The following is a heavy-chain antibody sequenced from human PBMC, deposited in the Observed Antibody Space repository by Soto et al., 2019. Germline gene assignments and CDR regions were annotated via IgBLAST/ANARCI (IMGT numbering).Heavy chain of an antibody. V-gene: IGHV3-7*03. CDR2: IKQDGSEK. CDR3: ANWMATISEY. J-gene: IGHJ4*02. CDR1: GFTFSSYW. D-gene: IGHD5-12*01. Sequence: GGSLRLSCAASGFTFSSYWMSWVRQAPGKGLEWVANIKQDGSEKYYVDSVKGRFTISRDNSKNTLYLQMNSLRAEDTAVYYCANWMATISEYWGQGTLVTVSS.